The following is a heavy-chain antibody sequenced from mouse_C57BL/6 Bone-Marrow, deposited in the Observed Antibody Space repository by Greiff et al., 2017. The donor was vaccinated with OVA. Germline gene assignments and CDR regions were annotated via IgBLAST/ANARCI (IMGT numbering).Heavy chain of an antibody. Sequence: EVQGVESGGGLVQPGGSLKLSCAASGFTFSDYYMYWVRQTPETRLEWVAYISNGGGSHYYPDTVKGRFTISRDKAKNNLYLQMSRLKSEDTAMYYCDRRIYYLCDYWGPGTSVTVSS. CDR1: GFTFSDYY. V-gene: IGHV5-12*01. CDR3: DRRIYYLCDY. D-gene: IGHD1-1*01. CDR2: ISNGGGSH. J-gene: IGHJ4*01.